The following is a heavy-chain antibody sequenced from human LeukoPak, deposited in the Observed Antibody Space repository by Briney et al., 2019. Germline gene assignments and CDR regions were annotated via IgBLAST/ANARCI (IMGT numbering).Heavy chain of an antibody. CDR2: ISAYNGNT. CDR3: ARAGSGIYSYMDV. D-gene: IGHD3-10*01. Sequence: GASVKVSCKASGYTLTSYGISWVRQAPGQGREWMGWISAYNGNTNYAQKLRGRVTMTTDTSTSTAYIKLRSLSSDDTAVYYCARAGSGIYSYMDVWGKGTTVTVSS. J-gene: IGHJ6*03. V-gene: IGHV1-18*01. CDR1: GYTLTSYG.